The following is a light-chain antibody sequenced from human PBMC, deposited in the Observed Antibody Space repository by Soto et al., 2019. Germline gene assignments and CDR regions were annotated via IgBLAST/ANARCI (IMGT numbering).Light chain of an antibody. Sequence: ENVLTQSPGTLSLSPGERATLSCRASQSVSSSYLAWYQQKPGQAPRLLIYDTSSRATGIPDRFSGSVSGTDFTLTISRLEPEDFAVYYCQQYVTSPPMYTFGQGTKLEIK. CDR2: DTS. CDR3: QQYVTSPPMYT. CDR1: QSVSSSY. V-gene: IGKV3-20*01. J-gene: IGKJ2*01.